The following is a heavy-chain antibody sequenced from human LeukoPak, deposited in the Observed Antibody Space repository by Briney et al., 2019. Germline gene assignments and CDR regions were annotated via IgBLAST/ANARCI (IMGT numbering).Heavy chain of an antibody. CDR3: ARADYDSSAYYADF. V-gene: IGHV3-64*02. D-gene: IGHD3-22*01. J-gene: IGHJ4*02. CDR1: GFTFNKHP. CDR2: ISSDGGSP. Sequence: GGSLRLSCAASGFTFNKHPMHWVRQAPGKGLEYVSAISSDGGSPYYADSVKGRFTISRDNSKNTLYLQMGSLRAEDMAVYYCARADYDSSAYYADFWGQGTLVTVSS.